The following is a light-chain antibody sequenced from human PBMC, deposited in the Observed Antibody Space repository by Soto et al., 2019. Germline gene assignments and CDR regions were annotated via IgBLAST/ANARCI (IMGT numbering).Light chain of an antibody. J-gene: IGKJ1*01. CDR1: QDIRND. CDR3: VQYNIYPWT. Sequence: DIQMTQSPSSLSASVGDSVTITCRPSQDIRNDLGLFQVKPGKAPKSLIYAASRLQSGVPSRFSGSGSETEFSLTIINLQPEDFATYFCVQYNIYPWTFGQGTKVDIK. CDR2: AAS. V-gene: IGKV1-17*02.